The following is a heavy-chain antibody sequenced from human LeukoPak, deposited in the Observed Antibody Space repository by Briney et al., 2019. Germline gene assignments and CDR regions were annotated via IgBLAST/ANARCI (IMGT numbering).Heavy chain of an antibody. D-gene: IGHD3-22*01. CDR3: ARALYDSSGYYSHFDY. CDR2: ITRTSIYK. J-gene: IGHJ4*02. V-gene: IGHV3-21*01. CDR1: GFTFSSYS. Sequence: GGSLRLSCAASGFTFSSYSMNWVRQAPGKGLEWVSSITRTSIYKYYADSVKGRFTVSRDNAKKALYLQMNSLRAEDTAVYYCARALYDSSGYYSHFDYWGQGSLVTVSS.